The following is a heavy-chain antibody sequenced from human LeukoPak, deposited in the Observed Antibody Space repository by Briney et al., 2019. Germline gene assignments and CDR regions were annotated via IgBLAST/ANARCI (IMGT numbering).Heavy chain of an antibody. V-gene: IGHV3-21*01. CDR3: ARVTTIIAVAGPFDY. CDR1: GFTFSSYS. J-gene: IGHJ4*02. D-gene: IGHD6-19*01. Sequence: GGSLRLCCAASGFTFSSYSMNWVRQAPGKGLEWVSSISSSSSYIYYADSVKGRFTISRDNAKNSLYLQMNSLRAEDTAVYYCARVTTIIAVAGPFDYWGQGTLVTVSS. CDR2: ISSSSSYI.